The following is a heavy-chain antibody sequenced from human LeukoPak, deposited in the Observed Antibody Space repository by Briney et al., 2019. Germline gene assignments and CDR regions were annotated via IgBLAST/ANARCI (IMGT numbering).Heavy chain of an antibody. Sequence: SETLSLTCTVSGGSISSSSYYWAWIRQPPGKGLEWIATIYYSGSTYYNPSLKSRVTISVDTSKNQFSLKLSSVTAADRAVYYCARQSGYSYEFFDYWGQGTLVTVSS. V-gene: IGHV4-39*01. CDR2: IYYSGST. J-gene: IGHJ4*02. CDR1: GGSISSSSYY. D-gene: IGHD5-18*01. CDR3: ARQSGYSYEFFDY.